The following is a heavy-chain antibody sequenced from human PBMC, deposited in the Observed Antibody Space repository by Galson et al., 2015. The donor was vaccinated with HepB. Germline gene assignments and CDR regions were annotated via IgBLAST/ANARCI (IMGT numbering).Heavy chain of an antibody. V-gene: IGHV3-73*01. D-gene: IGHD6-19*01. Sequence: SLRLSCAASGFTFSGSAMHWVRQASGKGLEWVGRIRSKANSYATAYAASVKGRFTISRDDSKNTAYLQMNSLKTEDTAVYYCTTQEGQWLNRLYYYYGMDVWGQGTTVTASS. CDR2: IRSKANSYAT. CDR3: TTQEGQWLNRLYYYYGMDV. J-gene: IGHJ6*02. CDR1: GFTFSGSA.